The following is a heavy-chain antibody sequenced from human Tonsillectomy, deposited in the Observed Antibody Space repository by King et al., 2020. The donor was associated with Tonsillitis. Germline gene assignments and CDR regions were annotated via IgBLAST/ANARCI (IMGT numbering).Heavy chain of an antibody. CDR1: GFTFSSYA. CDR2: ISGSGGST. D-gene: IGHD4-17*01. V-gene: IGHV3-23*01. J-gene: IGHJ4*02. CDR3: AKDQGGFYGDYHFEY. Sequence: DVQLLESGGGLVQPGGSLRLACAASGFTFSSYAMSWVRQAPGKGLEWGSAISGSGGSTYYPDSVKGRLIISRANSNNTLYLQMNSLSAEETAVYYCAKDQGGFYGDYHFEYWGQGTLVSVSS.